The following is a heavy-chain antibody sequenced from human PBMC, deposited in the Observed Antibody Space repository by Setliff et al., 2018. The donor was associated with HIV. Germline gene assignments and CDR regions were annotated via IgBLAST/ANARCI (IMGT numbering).Heavy chain of an antibody. Sequence: ASVKVSCKPSGYTFTAYGLSWVRQAPGQGLEWMGWISTYSDEISYAQKLQGRVTMTTDTSTSTAYMELRSLRSDDTAVYYCARDYYGSGSYFILDYWGPGTLVTVSS. V-gene: IGHV1-18*01. J-gene: IGHJ4*02. CDR1: GYTFTAYG. CDR3: ARDYYGSGSYFILDY. CDR2: ISTYSDEI. D-gene: IGHD3-10*01.